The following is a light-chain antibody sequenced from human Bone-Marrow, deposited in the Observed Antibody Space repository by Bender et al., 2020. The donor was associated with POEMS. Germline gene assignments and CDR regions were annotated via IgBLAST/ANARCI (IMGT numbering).Light chain of an antibody. J-gene: IGLJ1*01. CDR3: CSYAGSSAV. V-gene: IGLV2-23*02. CDR2: EVS. Sequence: QSALTQPASVSGSPGQSITISCTGTSRDVGSYNLVSWYQQHPGKAPKLIIYEVSKWPSGVSNRFSASKSGNTASLTISGLQADDEADYYCCSYAGSSAVFGTGTKVTVL. CDR1: SRDVGSYNL.